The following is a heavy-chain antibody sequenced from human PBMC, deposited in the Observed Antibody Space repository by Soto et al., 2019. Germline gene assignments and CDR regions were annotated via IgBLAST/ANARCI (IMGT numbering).Heavy chain of an antibody. V-gene: IGHV1-2*02. CDR1: GYTFTGYY. D-gene: IGHD2-2*01. CDR2: INPNSGGT. J-gene: IGHJ5*02. Sequence: ASVKVSCKASGYTFTGYYMHWVRQAPGQGLEWMGWINPNSGGTNYAQKFQGRVTMTRDTSISTAYMELSRLRSDDTAVYYCARDGGDCSSTSCPMHWFDPWGQGTLVT. CDR3: ARDGGDCSSTSCPMHWFDP.